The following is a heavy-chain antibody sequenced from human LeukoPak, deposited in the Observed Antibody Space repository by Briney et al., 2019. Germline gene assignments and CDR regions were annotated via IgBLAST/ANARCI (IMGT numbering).Heavy chain of an antibody. V-gene: IGHV1-18*01. CDR1: GYTFTSYG. J-gene: IGHJ4*02. Sequence: GASVKVSCKASGYTFTSYGISWVRQAPGQGLEWMGWISAYNGNTNYAQKLQGRVTMTTDTSTSTAYMELRSLRSDDTAVYYCASTLYGSGSSSFDYWGQGTLVTVSS. CDR2: ISAYNGNT. CDR3: ASTLYGSGSSSFDY. D-gene: IGHD3-10*01.